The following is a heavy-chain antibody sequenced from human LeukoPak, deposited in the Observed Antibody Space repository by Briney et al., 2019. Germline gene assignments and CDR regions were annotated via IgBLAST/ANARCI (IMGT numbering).Heavy chain of an antibody. CDR2: ISSSSSYI. V-gene: IGHV3-21*01. J-gene: IGHJ4*02. CDR3: ASPTGSWSGYWDAYYFDY. Sequence: GGSLRLSCAASGLTFSSYSMNWVRQAPGKGLEWVSSISSSSSYIYYADSVKGRFTISRDNAKNSLYLQMNSLRAEDTAGYYCASPTGSWSGYWDAYYFDYWGQGTLVTVSS. D-gene: IGHD3-3*01. CDR1: GLTFSSYS.